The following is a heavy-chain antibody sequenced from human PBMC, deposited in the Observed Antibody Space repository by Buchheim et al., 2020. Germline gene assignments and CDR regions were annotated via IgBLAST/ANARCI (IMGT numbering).Heavy chain of an antibody. V-gene: IGHV4-34*01. D-gene: IGHD1-14*01. CDR1: GGSFSGYY. Sequence: QVQLQQWGAGLLKPSETLSLTCAVYGGSFSGYYWSWIRQPPGKGLEWIGEINHSGSTNNNPSLKSRVTISVDTSKNQFSIKLSSVTAADTAVYYCAREKVSRQNWFDPWGQGTL. CDR3: AREKVSRQNWFDP. CDR2: INHSGST. J-gene: IGHJ5*02.